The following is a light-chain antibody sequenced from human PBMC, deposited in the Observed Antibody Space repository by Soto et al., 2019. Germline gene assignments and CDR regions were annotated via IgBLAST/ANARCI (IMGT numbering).Light chain of an antibody. CDR3: AAWDDNLSGWV. CDR1: SSNIGATS. J-gene: IGLJ3*02. V-gene: IGLV1-47*02. CDR2: SNN. Sequence: QSVLTQPPSASGTPGQSILISCSGSSSNIGATSVYWYQQLPGTAPKLLIYSNNQRPSGVPDRFSGSKSGTSATLAISGLRSEDEAHYFCAAWDDNLSGWVFGGGTKLTVL.